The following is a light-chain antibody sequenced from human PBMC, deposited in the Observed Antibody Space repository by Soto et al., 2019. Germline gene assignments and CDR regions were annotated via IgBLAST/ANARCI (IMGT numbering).Light chain of an antibody. J-gene: IGKJ2*01. CDR1: QSVRSTY. CDR3: QQYGTSPGT. V-gene: IGKV3-20*01. Sequence: EIVLTQSPGTLSLSPGERATLSCRASQSVRSTYLAWYQQKPGQAPRLLIYGASSRATGIPDRFSGSGSGTDFTLTITRLEPEDFAVFYWQQYGTSPGTFGQGTKLEIK. CDR2: GAS.